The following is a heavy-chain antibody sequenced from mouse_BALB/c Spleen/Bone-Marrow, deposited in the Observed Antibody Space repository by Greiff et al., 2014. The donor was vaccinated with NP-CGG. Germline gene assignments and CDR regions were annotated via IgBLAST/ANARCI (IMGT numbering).Heavy chain of an antibody. J-gene: IGHJ4*01. CDR3: TRSGTLGSMDY. V-gene: IGHV5-17*02. CDR1: GFTFSSFG. CDR2: ISSGSSTI. Sequence: EVQRVESGGGLVQPGGSRKLSCAASGFTFSSFGMHWVRQAPEKGLEWVAYISSGSSTIYYADTMKGRFTISRDSPKNTLFLQMASLRSEDTAMYYCTRSGTLGSMDYWGQGTSVTVSS. D-gene: IGHD3-3*01.